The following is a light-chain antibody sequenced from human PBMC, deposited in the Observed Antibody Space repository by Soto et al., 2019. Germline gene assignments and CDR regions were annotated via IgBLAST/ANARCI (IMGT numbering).Light chain of an antibody. CDR3: CSYAGSYTEI. J-gene: IGLJ2*01. CDR1: SNDVGYYDY. V-gene: IGLV2-11*01. Sequence: QSALTQPRAVSGSPGQSVTISCTGTSNDVGYYDYVSWYQQHPGKAPRLMIYDVNKRPSGVPDRFSGPKSANRASLTISGLQADDEADYYCCSYAGSYTEIFGGGTKLTVL. CDR2: DVN.